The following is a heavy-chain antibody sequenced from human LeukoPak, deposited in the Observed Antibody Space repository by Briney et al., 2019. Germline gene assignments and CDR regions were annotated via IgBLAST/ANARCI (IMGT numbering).Heavy chain of an antibody. V-gene: IGHV1-46*01. Sequence: ASAKVSCKASGYTFTSYYMHWVRQAPGQGLEWMGIINPSGGSTSYAQKFQGRVTMTRDTSTSTVYMELSSLRSEDTAVYYCARVVGEQLVFDYWGQGTLVTVSS. D-gene: IGHD6-13*01. CDR1: GYTFTSYY. J-gene: IGHJ4*02. CDR2: INPSGGST. CDR3: ARVVGEQLVFDY.